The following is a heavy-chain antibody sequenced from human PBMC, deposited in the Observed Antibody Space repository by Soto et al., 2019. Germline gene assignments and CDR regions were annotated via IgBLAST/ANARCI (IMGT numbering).Heavy chain of an antibody. J-gene: IGHJ4*02. CDR1: GYTFTSYD. D-gene: IGHD1-20*01. CDR3: ARGRYNWNHQFDY. Sequence: ASVKVSCKASGYTFTSYDINCVRQATGQGLEWMGWMNPNSGNTGYAQKFQGRVTMTRNTSISTAYMELSSLRSEDTAVYYCARGRYNWNHQFDYWGQGTLVTVSS. V-gene: IGHV1-8*01. CDR2: MNPNSGNT.